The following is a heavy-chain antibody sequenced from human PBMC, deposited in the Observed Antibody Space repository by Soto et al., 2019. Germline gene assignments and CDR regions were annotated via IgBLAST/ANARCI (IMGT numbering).Heavy chain of an antibody. CDR2: IKSKTDGGTT. V-gene: IGHV3-15*01. J-gene: IGHJ6*02. CDR3: TTDPYDDFWSGHYFGGHYYYYHGMDV. D-gene: IGHD3-3*01. Sequence: EVQLVESGGGLVKPGGSLRLSCAASGFTFSNAWMSWVRQAPGKGLEWVGRIKSKTDGGTTDYAAPVKGRFTISRDDSKNTLYLQMNSLKTEDTSVYYCTTDPYDDFWSGHYFGGHYYYYHGMDVWGQGTTVTVSS. CDR1: GFTFSNAW.